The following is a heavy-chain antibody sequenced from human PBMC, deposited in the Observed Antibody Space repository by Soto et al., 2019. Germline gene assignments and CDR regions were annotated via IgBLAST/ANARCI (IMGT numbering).Heavy chain of an antibody. CDR2: IHPGGQTI. J-gene: IGHJ3*01. CDR3: ARRGSR. D-gene: IGHD2-15*01. CDR1: GFTFSSSE. Sequence: WGSLRLSCAASGFTFSSSEMYWVRQAPGKGLEWISYIHPGGQTIFYAESVKGRFTISRDNAKHSVYLQMNSLRAEDTAVYYCARRGSRWGRGTKVTVSS. V-gene: IGHV3-48*03.